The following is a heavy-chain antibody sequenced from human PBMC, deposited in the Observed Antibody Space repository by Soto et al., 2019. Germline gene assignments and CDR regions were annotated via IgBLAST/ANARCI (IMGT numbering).Heavy chain of an antibody. CDR2: IYYSGST. CDR1: GGSISSSSYY. J-gene: IGHJ3*02. CDR3: ARHDVNDYADADAFDI. D-gene: IGHD4-17*01. V-gene: IGHV4-39*01. Sequence: RSLTCTVSGGSISSSSYYWGWIRQPPGKGLEWIGSIYYSGSTYYNPSLKSRVTISVDTSKNQFSLKLSSVTAADTAVYYCARHDVNDYADADAFDIWGQGTMVTVSS.